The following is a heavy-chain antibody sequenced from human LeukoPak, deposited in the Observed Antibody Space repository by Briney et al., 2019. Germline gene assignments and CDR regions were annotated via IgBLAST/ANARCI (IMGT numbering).Heavy chain of an antibody. CDR1: GFTFSSYA. CDR3: ARVGSGSQYFDY. J-gene: IGHJ4*02. Sequence: GGSLRLSCAASGFTFSSYAMSWVRQAPGKGLEWVSAIGGSGGSTYYADSVKGRFTISRDSSKNTLYLQMNSLRAEDTALYYCARVGSGSQYFDYWGQGTLATVSS. D-gene: IGHD3-10*01. CDR2: IGGSGGST. V-gene: IGHV3-23*01.